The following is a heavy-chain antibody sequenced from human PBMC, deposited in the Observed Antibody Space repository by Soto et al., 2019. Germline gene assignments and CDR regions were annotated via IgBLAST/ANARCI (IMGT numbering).Heavy chain of an antibody. V-gene: IGHV3-23*01. Sequence: GGSLRLSCEASGFTSSNDAMGWVRQAPGMGLEWVSGMSGSGDITYYADSVKGRFTISRDFSKNTLYLQMNRLRAEDTAVYYCAGQRLVTMIVVVDYWGQGTLVTVSS. CDR2: MSGSGDIT. CDR1: GFTSSNDA. J-gene: IGHJ4*02. D-gene: IGHD3-22*01. CDR3: AGQRLVTMIVVVDY.